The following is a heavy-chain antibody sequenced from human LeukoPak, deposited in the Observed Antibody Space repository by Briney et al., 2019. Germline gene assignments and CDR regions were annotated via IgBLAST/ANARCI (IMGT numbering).Heavy chain of an antibody. J-gene: IGHJ6*03. CDR3: ARGYDFWSGYLSRHYYYYMDV. D-gene: IGHD3-3*01. CDR2: ISGSGGST. Sequence: RPGGSLRLSCAASGFTFSSYAMSWVRQAPGKGLEWVSAISGSGGSTYYADSVKGRFTISRDNSKNTLYLQMNSLRAEDTAVYYCARGYDFWSGYLSRHYYYYMDVWGKGTTVTVSS. CDR1: GFTFSSYA. V-gene: IGHV3-23*01.